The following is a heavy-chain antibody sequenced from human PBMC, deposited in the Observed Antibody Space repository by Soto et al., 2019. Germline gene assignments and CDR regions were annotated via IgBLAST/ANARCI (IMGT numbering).Heavy chain of an antibody. CDR1: GGSISSSSYY. Sequence: SETLSLTCTVSGGSISSSSYYWGWIRQPPGKGLEWIGSIYYSGSTYYNPSLKSRVTISVDTSKNQFSLKLSSVTAADTAVYYCAGIIRQQLTPGRFDPWGQGTLVTVSS. J-gene: IGHJ5*02. CDR2: IYYSGST. CDR3: AGIIRQQLTPGRFDP. V-gene: IGHV4-39*01. D-gene: IGHD6-13*01.